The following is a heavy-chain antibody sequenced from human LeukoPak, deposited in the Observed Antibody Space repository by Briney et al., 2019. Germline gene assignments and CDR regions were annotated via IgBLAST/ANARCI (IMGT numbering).Heavy chain of an antibody. J-gene: IGHJ4*02. CDR3: ARALCIWGGDCHYFDY. CDR1: GFTFSTYW. Sequence: GGSLRLSCAASGFTFSTYWMTWVRQAPGKGLEWVASIKEDGSEKYYVDSVKGRFTISRDNAKNSLYLQMNSLRAEDTAVYYCARALCIWGGDCHYFDYWGQGTLVTVSS. D-gene: IGHD2-21*01. CDR2: IKEDGSEK. V-gene: IGHV3-7*01.